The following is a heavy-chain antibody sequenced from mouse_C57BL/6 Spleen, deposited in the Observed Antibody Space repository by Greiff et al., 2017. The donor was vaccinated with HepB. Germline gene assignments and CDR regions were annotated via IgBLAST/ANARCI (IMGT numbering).Heavy chain of an antibody. V-gene: IGHV1-12*01. CDR1: GYTFTSYN. D-gene: IGHD4-1*01. J-gene: IGHJ1*03. CDR3: ARSLGQGRYFDV. Sequence: QVQLKESGAELVRPGASVKMSCKASGYTFTSYNMHWVKQTPRQGLEWIGAIYPGNGDTSYNQKFKGKATLTVDKSSSTAYMQLSSLTSEDSAVYFCARSLGQGRYFDVWGTGTTVTVSS. CDR2: IYPGNGDT.